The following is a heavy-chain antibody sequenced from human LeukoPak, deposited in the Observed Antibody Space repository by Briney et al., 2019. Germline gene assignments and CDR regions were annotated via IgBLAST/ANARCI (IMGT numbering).Heavy chain of an antibody. V-gene: IGHV4-39*01. D-gene: IGHD4/OR15-4a*01. Sequence: SETLSLTCNVSGDSITSGGFYWAWIRQSPGKGLEWIGNVYYSGTTQYYPSLKGRVNISMDMYKNRFSLNLNSVSVTDTAIYYCARRDYAAWFDPWGQGTLVTVSA. CDR2: VYYSGTT. J-gene: IGHJ5*02. CDR1: GDSITSGGFY. CDR3: ARRDYAAWFDP.